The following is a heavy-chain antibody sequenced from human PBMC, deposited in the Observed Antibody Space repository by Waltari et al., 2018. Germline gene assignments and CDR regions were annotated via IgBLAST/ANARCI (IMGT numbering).Heavy chain of an antibody. V-gene: IGHV3-21*01. CDR1: GFPFRSYT. J-gene: IGHJ5*02. CDR2: ISSSSTYI. Sequence: EVQLVESGGGLVKPGRSLRRSCAASGFPFRSYTMNWVRQAPGKGLEWVSSISSSSTYISYADSVKGRFTISRDDAENSLYLQMDSLRAEDTAVYYCTRDLYGSGGDWFDPWGQGTLVTVSS. CDR3: TRDLYGSGGDWFDP. D-gene: IGHD3-10*01.